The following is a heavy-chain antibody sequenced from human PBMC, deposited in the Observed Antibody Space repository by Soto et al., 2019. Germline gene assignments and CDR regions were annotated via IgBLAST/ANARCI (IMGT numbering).Heavy chain of an antibody. CDR3: AREWETRGFDA. CDR2: MNPNSGNA. J-gene: IGHJ5*02. Sequence: QVQLVQSGAEVKKPGASVMVSCKASGYTFTSYEINWARQATGQGLEWMGWMNPNSGNAGYAQRFQGRVTMTRNTSITTAYLELSSPRSEDTAVYYCAREWETRGFDAWGQGTLVTVSS. CDR1: GYTFTSYE. V-gene: IGHV1-8*01. D-gene: IGHD1-26*01.